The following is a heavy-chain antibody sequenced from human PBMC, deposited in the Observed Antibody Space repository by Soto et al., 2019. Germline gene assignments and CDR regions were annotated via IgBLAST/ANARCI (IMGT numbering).Heavy chain of an antibody. CDR1: GYRFTSYW. CDR2: IFPSDSDT. Sequence: GESLKISCRTSGYRFTSYWIAWVRQMPGKGLEWMGIIFPSDSDTRYSPSFQGQVTISADRSTSTVFLQWASLKASDTAVYFCARKDKSGYFNWFDPWGQGTLVTVS. D-gene: IGHD3-22*01. V-gene: IGHV5-51*01. J-gene: IGHJ5*02. CDR3: ARKDKSGYFNWFDP.